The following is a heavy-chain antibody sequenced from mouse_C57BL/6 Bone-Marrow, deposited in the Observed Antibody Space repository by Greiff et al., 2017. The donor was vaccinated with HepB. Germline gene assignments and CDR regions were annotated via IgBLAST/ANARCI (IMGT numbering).Heavy chain of an antibody. CDR1: GYSITSGYD. Sequence: DVQLQESGPGMVKPSQSLSLTCTVTGYSITSGYDWHWIRHFPGNKLEWMGYISYSGSTNYNPSLKSRISITHDTSKNHFFLKLNSVTTEDTATYYCARSNYGSSLYYFDYWGQGTTLTVSS. CDR2: ISYSGST. CDR3: ARSNYGSSLYYFDY. V-gene: IGHV3-1*01. D-gene: IGHD1-1*01. J-gene: IGHJ2*01.